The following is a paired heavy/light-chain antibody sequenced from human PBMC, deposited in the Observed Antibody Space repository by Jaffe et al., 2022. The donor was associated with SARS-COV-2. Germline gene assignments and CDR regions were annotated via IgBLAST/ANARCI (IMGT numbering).Light chain of an antibody. CDR2: WAS. CDR1: QSVLNSSNNKNY. J-gene: IGKJ3*01. V-gene: IGKV4-1*01. Sequence: DIVMTQSPDSLAVSLGERATINCKSSQSVLNSSNNKNYLAWYQQKPGQPPNLLIYWASTRESGVPDRFSGSGSGTDFTLTIGSLQAEDVALYYCQQYYSAPFTFGPGTKVDIK. CDR3: QQYYSAPFT.
Heavy chain of an antibody. Sequence: QLQLQESGPGLVKPSETLSLTCTVSGGSISGSSHYWGWIRQPPGKGLEWIGSIYFSGSAYYNPSLKSRVTISVDTSQRQFSLKLTSVTAADTAVYYCARHSQIGDTSMLRPFDYWGQGTLVTVSS. D-gene: IGHD5-18*01. V-gene: IGHV4-39*01. CDR1: GGSISGSSHY. CDR3: ARHSQIGDTSMLRPFDY. CDR2: IYFSGSA. J-gene: IGHJ4*02.